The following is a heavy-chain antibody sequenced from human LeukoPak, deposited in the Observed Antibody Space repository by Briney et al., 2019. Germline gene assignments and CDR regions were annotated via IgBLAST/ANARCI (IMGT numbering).Heavy chain of an antibody. J-gene: IGHJ3*02. CDR3: ARKGGMNDAFDI. CDR2: TYYRSKWYN. Sequence: SQTLSLTCATSGDSVSTNSGAWNWIRQSPSRGLEWLGRTYYRSKWYNDYAVSVKSRITVNSDTSKNQFSLQLNSVTPEDTAMYYCARKGGMNDAFDIWGQGTMVTASS. CDR1: GDSVSTNSGA. D-gene: IGHD3-16*01. V-gene: IGHV6-1*01.